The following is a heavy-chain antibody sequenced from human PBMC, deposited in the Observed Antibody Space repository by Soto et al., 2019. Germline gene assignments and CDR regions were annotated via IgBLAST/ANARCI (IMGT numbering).Heavy chain of an antibody. CDR3: ARVRMGIHDAFDI. D-gene: IGHD2-21*01. J-gene: IGHJ3*02. Sequence: GGSLRLSCAASGFTFSSYGMHWVRQAPGKGLEWVAVIWYDGSNKYYADSVKGRFTITRDNSKNTLYLQMNRLRAEATAVYYRARVRMGIHDAFDIWGQGTMVTVSS. CDR2: IWYDGSNK. V-gene: IGHV3-33*01. CDR1: GFTFSSYG.